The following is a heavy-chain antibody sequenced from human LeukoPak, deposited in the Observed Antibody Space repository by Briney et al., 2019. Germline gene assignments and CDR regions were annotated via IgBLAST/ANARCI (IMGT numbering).Heavy chain of an antibody. Sequence: PSQTLSLTGTVSGGSISSGGYYWSWIHQHPGKGLEWIGYIYYSGSTYYNPSLKSRVTISVDTSKTQFSLKLSSVTAADTAVYYCARHPRWRSEWVATWAPNRFDPWGQGTLVTVSS. CDR2: IYYSGST. CDR3: ARHPRWRSEWVATWAPNRFDP. CDR1: GGSISSGGYY. J-gene: IGHJ5*02. D-gene: IGHD2-15*01. V-gene: IGHV4-31*03.